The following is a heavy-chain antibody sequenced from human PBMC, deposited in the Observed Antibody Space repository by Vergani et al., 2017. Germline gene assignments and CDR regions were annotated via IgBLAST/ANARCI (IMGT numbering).Heavy chain of an antibody. CDR1: GFTVSSNY. CDR3: ARASAELLPPWAFDL. J-gene: IGHJ3*01. Sequence: EVQLVESGGGLIQPGGSLRLSCAASGFTVSSNYMSWVRQAPGKGLEWGSVIYSGGSTYYADSVKGRFTISRDNSKNTLYLQMNSLSAEDTAVYYCARASAELLPPWAFDLWGQGTMVTVSS. CDR2: IYSGGST. V-gene: IGHV3-53*01. D-gene: IGHD1-26*01.